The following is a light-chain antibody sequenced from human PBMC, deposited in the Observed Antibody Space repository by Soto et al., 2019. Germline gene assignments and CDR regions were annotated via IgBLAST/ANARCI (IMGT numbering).Light chain of an antibody. Sequence: DIQMTQSPSTLSASVGDRVTIACRASQSISDWLAWYQQKPGQAPKFLIYKASNLESGVPSRFSGSGSGTDVTLTLSSLQHDDFATYYCQQYDTYPTTFGQGTKVEI. J-gene: IGKJ1*01. CDR1: QSISDW. CDR3: QQYDTYPTT. V-gene: IGKV1-5*03. CDR2: KAS.